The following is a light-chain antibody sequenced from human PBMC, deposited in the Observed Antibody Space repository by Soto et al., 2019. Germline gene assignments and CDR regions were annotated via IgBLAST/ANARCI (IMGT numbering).Light chain of an antibody. CDR3: SSYTSSSTYV. Sequence: QSVLTQPASVSGSPGQSITISCTGTSTDIGRYNYVSWYQRHPGKAPKLMIYDVSNRPSGVSNRFSGSKSGNTASLTISGLQAEDEADYYCSSYTSSSTYVFGTGTKVTV. CDR2: DVS. CDR1: STDIGRYNY. V-gene: IGLV2-14*01. J-gene: IGLJ1*01.